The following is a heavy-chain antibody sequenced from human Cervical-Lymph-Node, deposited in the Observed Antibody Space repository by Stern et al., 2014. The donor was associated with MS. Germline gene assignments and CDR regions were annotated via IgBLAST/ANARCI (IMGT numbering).Heavy chain of an antibody. J-gene: IGHJ4*02. CDR3: AGGAGTTGH. CDR2: IGYDGSNT. V-gene: IGHV3-33*01. CDR1: GFTFSNYA. D-gene: IGHD1-7*01. Sequence: VQLVESGGGVVQPGRSLRLSCAASGFTFSNYAMHWVRQAPGKGLEWVSLIGYDGSNTYYADSVKGRFTISRDNSKNTLYLQMNSLRAEDTAVYYCAGGAGTTGHWGQGTLVAVSS.